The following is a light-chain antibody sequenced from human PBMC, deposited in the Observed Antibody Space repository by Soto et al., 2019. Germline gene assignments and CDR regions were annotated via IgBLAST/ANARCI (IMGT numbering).Light chain of an antibody. Sequence: QSVLTQPPSVSGSPGQSVTISCTGTSTDFVGYNRVSWYQQPPGTAPKLMIYEVSKRPPGVPDRFSGSKSGNTASLTISGLQAADEADYYCSLYTSENAYVFGTGTKVTVL. V-gene: IGLV2-18*01. J-gene: IGLJ1*01. CDR1: STDFVGYNR. CDR2: EVS. CDR3: SLYTSENAYV.